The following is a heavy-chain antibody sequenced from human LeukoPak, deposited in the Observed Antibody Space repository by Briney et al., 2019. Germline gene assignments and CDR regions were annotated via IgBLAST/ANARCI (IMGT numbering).Heavy chain of an antibody. CDR2: MNPNSGNT. Sequence: ASVKVSCKASGYTFTSYDINWVRQATGQGLEWMGWMNPNSGNTGYAQKFQGRVTITRNTSISTAYMELSSLRSEDTAVYYCARGRASAGGYSGYDWADYFHPWGQGTLVTVSP. CDR1: GYTFTSYD. D-gene: IGHD5-12*01. V-gene: IGHV1-8*03. CDR3: ARGRASAGGYSGYDWADYFHP. J-gene: IGHJ5*02.